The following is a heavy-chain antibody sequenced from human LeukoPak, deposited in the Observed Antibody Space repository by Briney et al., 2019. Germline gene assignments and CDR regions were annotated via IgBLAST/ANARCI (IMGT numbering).Heavy chain of an antibody. V-gene: IGHV3-23*01. J-gene: IGHJ3*02. CDR3: ARHCSSTSCYTLAFDI. CDR2: ISDDGGST. CDR1: GFTFSSYA. D-gene: IGHD2-2*02. Sequence: GGSLRLSCAASGFTFSSYAMSWVRQAPGKGLEWVSAISDDGGSTYYADSVKGRFTISRDNSKNTLYLQMNSLRAEDTAVYYCARHCSSTSCYTLAFDIWGQGTMVTVSS.